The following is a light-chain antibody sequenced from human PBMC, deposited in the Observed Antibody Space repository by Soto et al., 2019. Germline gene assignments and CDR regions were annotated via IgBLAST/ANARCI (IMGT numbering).Light chain of an antibody. CDR1: NIGSKS. V-gene: IGLV3-21*02. J-gene: IGLJ2*01. CDR2: DDS. Sequence: SYELTQPPSVSVAPGQTARITCGGKNIGSKSVHWYQQKSRQAHVLVVYDDSDRPSGIPERFSGSNSGNTATLTISRVEAGDEADYYCQVWDASNDLHILFGGGTKVTVL. CDR3: QVWDASNDLHIL.